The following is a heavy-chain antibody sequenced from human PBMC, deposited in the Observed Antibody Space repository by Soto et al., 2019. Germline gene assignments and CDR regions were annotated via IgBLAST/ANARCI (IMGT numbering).Heavy chain of an antibody. Sequence: GASVKVSCKTSGYSFNNYYMNWVRQAPGQGLEWMGIINPSDGSTTYAQKFQGRVTLTRDTSTSTVYMELSSLISEDTAVYYCARDQEGYTYGYYFDSWGQGTLVTVSS. V-gene: IGHV1-46*02. CDR3: ARDQEGYTYGYYFDS. CDR2: INPSDGST. J-gene: IGHJ4*02. D-gene: IGHD3-3*01. CDR1: GYSFNNYY.